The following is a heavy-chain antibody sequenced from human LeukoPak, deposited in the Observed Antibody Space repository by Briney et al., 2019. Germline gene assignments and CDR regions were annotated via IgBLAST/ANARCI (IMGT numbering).Heavy chain of an antibody. CDR1: GYSISSGYY. D-gene: IGHD1-26*01. CDR3: ARGKSRGSHIDY. Sequence: NTSETLSLTCTVSGYSISSGYYWGWIRQPPGQGLEWIGSFYDSGNTYYNPSLKSRATISVDTSKNQFSLKVRSVTAADTAVYFCARGKSRGSHIDYWGQGTLVTVSS. V-gene: IGHV4-38-2*02. CDR2: FYDSGNT. J-gene: IGHJ4*02.